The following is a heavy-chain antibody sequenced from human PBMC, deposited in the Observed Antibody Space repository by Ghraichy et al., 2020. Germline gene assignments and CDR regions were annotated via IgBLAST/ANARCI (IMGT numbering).Heavy chain of an antibody. V-gene: IGHV1-3*01. Sequence: ASVKVSCKASGYTFSRYGMHWVRQAPGQRLEWMGWINAGNGNTKYSQKFQGRVSITRDTSASTAYMELSSLRSEDTAVYYCARELQGDSSGWEVYYFDFWGQGTLVTVSS. CDR3: ARELQGDSSGWEVYYFDF. D-gene: IGHD6-19*01. J-gene: IGHJ4*02. CDR2: INAGNGNT. CDR1: GYTFSRYG.